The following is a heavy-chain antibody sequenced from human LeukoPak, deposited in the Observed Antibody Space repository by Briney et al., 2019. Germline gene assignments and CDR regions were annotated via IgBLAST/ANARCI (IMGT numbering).Heavy chain of an antibody. V-gene: IGHV3-23*01. D-gene: IGHD3-22*01. J-gene: IGHJ1*01. CDR1: GFTFSSYA. Sequence: GGSLRLSCAASGFTFSSYAMSWVRQAPGKGLEWVSAISGSGGSTYYADSVKGQFTISRDNSKNTLYLQMNSLRAEDTAVYYCAKTTLTYYYDSSGYSNAEYFQHWGQGTLVTVSS. CDR2: ISGSGGST. CDR3: AKTTLTYYYDSSGYSNAEYFQH.